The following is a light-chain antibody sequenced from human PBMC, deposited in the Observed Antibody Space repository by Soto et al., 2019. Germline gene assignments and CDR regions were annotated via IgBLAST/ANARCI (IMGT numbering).Light chain of an antibody. J-gene: IGLJ2*01. CDR3: SSYAGSNTLV. CDR2: EVN. Sequence: QSVLTQPPYASGTPGQSVTISCTGSSRDVGAYEHVAWYEQHPGKAPKLIIYEVNKRPSGVPNRFSGSKSGNTASLIVSGLQAEDEAYYYCSSYAGSNTLVFGGGTQLTVL. V-gene: IGLV2-8*01. CDR1: SRDVGAYEH.